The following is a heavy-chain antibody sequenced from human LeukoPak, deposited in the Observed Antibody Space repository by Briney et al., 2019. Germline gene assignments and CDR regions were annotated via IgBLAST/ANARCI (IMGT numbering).Heavy chain of an antibody. D-gene: IGHD3-22*01. CDR3: ASQTPYYYDSSGYYAPAFFY. CDR2: IYYSGST. J-gene: IGHJ4*02. Sequence: KSSQTLSLTCTVSGGSISSGGYYWSWIRQHPGKGLEWIGYIYYSGSTYYNPSLKSRVTISVDTSKNQFSLKLSSVTAADTAVYYCASQTPYYYDSSGYYAPAFFYWGQGTLATVSS. V-gene: IGHV4-31*03. CDR1: GGSISSGGYY.